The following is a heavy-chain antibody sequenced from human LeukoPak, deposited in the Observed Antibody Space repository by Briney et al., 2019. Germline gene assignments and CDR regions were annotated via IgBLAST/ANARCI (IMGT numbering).Heavy chain of an antibody. D-gene: IGHD6-13*01. Sequence: KPSETLSLTCAVSGYSISSGDYWGWIRQPPGKGLEWIGSIYHSGSTYYNPSLKSRVTISVDTSKNQFSLKLSSVTAADTAVYYGARLIAAAGTVFALAFDIWGQRTMDTVSS. J-gene: IGHJ3*02. CDR1: GYSISSGDY. CDR2: IYHSGST. CDR3: ARLIAAAGTVFALAFDI. V-gene: IGHV4-38-2*01.